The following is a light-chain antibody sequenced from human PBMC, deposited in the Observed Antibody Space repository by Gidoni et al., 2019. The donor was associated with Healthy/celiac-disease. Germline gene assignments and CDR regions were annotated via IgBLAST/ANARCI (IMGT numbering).Light chain of an antibody. Sequence: QSALTQPASVSGSPGQSITISCTGTSSDVGGYNYVSWYQQHPGKAPKLMIYEVSNRPPGVPDRFSGSKSGNTASLTISGLQAEDEADYYCSSYTSSSTHYVFGTGTKVTVL. V-gene: IGLV2-14*01. CDR3: SSYTSSSTHYV. J-gene: IGLJ1*01. CDR1: SSDVGGYNY. CDR2: EVS.